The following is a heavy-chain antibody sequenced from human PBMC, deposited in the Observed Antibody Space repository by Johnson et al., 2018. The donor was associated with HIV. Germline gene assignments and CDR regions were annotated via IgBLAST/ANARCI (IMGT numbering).Heavy chain of an antibody. J-gene: IGHJ3*01. CDR2: LAWHGGST. Sequence: VQLVESGGGVVRPGGSRRLSCAASGFTFDDYGMNWVRQTPGKGLEWVSGLAWHGGSTYYADSVRGRFTISRDNSNNTLFLQLGSLRVEDMAVYYCATPYYYDSGVYHWGQGTMVTVSS. V-gene: IGHV3-20*04. CDR3: ATPYYYDSGVYH. D-gene: IGHD3-22*01. CDR1: GFTFDDYG.